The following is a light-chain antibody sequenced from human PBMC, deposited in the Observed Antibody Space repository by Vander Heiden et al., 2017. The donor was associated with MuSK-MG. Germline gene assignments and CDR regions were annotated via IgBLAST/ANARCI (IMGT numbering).Light chain of an antibody. Sequence: DIQMTQSPSSLSASVGDRVTITCRASQSISSYLHWYQQKPGQAPRLLISTTSTLQVGVPSRFSGSGSGTDFTLTISRLQPEDFATYYCQQSFGNQSFGQGTKVEI. J-gene: IGKJ1*01. CDR3: QQSFGNQS. CDR1: QSISSY. CDR2: TTS. V-gene: IGKV1-39*01.